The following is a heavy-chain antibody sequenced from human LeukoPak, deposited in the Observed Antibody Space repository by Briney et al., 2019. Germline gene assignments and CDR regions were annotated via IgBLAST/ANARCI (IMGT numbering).Heavy chain of an antibody. J-gene: IGHJ3*02. Sequence: PSETLSLTCAVYGGSFSGYYWSWIRQPPGKGLEWIGEINHSGSTNYNPSLKSRVTISVDTSKNQFSLQLRSVTAADTAVYYCARVPTYEIAAARVGYAFDIWGQGTMVTVSS. V-gene: IGHV4-34*01. D-gene: IGHD6-13*01. CDR3: ARVPTYEIAAARVGYAFDI. CDR2: INHSGST. CDR1: GGSFSGYY.